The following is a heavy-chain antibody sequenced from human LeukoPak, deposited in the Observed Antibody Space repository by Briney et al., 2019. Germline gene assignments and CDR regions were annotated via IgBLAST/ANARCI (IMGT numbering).Heavy chain of an antibody. D-gene: IGHD2-8*01. J-gene: IGHJ6*03. CDR1: GGSISSYY. CDR3: ARDHCTGLLCYYYYMDV. V-gene: IGHV4-59*01. CDR2: IYYSGST. Sequence: SETLSLTCTVSGGSISSYYWSWIRQPPGKGLEWIGYIYYSGSTNYNPSLKSRVTISVDTSKNQFSLKLSSVTAADTAVYYCARDHCTGLLCYYYYMDVWGKGTTVTVSS.